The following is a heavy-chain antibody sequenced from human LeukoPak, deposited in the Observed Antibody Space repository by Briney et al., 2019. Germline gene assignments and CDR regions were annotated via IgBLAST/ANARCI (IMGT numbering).Heavy chain of an antibody. Sequence: GGSLRLSCAASGFTFSSYAMSWVRQAPGKGLEWVSGISGSGGGTYYADSVKGRFTISRDNSQNTLYLQMNSLRAEDTAVYYCAKGRVLYCSGGSCYRYFDYWGQGTLVTVSS. CDR1: GFTFSSYA. D-gene: IGHD2-15*01. CDR3: AKGRVLYCSGGSCYRYFDY. V-gene: IGHV3-23*01. CDR2: ISGSGGGT. J-gene: IGHJ4*02.